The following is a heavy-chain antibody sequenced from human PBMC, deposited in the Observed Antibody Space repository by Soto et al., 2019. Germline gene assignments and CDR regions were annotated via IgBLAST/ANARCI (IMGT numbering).Heavy chain of an antibody. CDR3: AGSPTVGY. Sequence: VQLVESGGGLVQPGGSLRLSCAASGFIFSSYSMNWVRQAPGKGLEWVSYISSSSNTIYYADSVKGRFTISRDNAKTSLYLQMNSLRDEDSAVYYCAGSPTVGYWGQGTLVTVSS. CDR2: ISSSSNTI. J-gene: IGHJ4*02. CDR1: GFIFSSYS. D-gene: IGHD4-17*01. V-gene: IGHV3-48*02.